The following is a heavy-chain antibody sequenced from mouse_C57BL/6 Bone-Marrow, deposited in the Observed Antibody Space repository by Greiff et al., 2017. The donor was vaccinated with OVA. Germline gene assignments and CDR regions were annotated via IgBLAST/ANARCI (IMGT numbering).Heavy chain of an antibody. V-gene: IGHV1-74*01. D-gene: IGHD1-1*01. Sequence: VQLQQPGAELVKPGASVKVSCKASGYTFTSYWMHWVKQRPGQGLEWIGRIHPSDSDTNYNQKFKGKATLTVDKSSSTAYMQLSSLTSEDSAVYYCAILFITTVVATKDYAMDDWGQGTSVTVSS. CDR3: AILFITTVVATKDYAMDD. CDR1: GYTFTSYW. CDR2: IHPSDSDT. J-gene: IGHJ4*01.